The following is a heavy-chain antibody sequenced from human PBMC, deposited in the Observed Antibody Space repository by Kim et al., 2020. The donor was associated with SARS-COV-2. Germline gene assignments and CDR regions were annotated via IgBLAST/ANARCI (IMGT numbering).Heavy chain of an antibody. D-gene: IGHD3-3*01. V-gene: IGHV3-74*01. Sequence: AASVKGRITISRDNAKNTLYLQMNGLRAEDTAVYYCARDMQRAYDFWGQGTLVTVSS. CDR3: ARDMQRAYDF. J-gene: IGHJ4*02.